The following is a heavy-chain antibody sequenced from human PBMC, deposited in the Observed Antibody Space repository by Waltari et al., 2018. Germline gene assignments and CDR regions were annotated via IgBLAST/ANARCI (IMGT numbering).Heavy chain of an antibody. V-gene: IGHV1-2*02. CDR3: ARDIGVVVPAAKGAGY. D-gene: IGHD2-2*01. J-gene: IGHJ4*02. Sequence: QVQLVQSGAEVKKPGASVKVSCKASGYTFTGSYMPWVRQAPGQGLEWMGWINPNSGGTNYAQKFQGRVTMTRDTSISTAYMELSRLRSDDTAVYYCARDIGVVVPAAKGAGYWGQGTLVTVSS. CDR1: GYTFTGSY. CDR2: INPNSGGT.